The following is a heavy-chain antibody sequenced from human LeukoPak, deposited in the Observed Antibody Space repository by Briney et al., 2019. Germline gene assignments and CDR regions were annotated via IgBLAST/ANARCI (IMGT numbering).Heavy chain of an antibody. CDR1: GFTFSSYG. CDR3: AKSMLVVVIGPFDY. Sequence: PGGSLRLSCAASGFTFSSYGMRWVRQAPGKGLEWVAVISYDGSNKYYADSVKGRFTISRDNAKNTLYLQMTSLRAEDTAVYYCAKSMLVVVIGPFDYWGQGPLVTVSS. V-gene: IGHV3-30*18. D-gene: IGHD3-22*01. CDR2: ISYDGSNK. J-gene: IGHJ4*02.